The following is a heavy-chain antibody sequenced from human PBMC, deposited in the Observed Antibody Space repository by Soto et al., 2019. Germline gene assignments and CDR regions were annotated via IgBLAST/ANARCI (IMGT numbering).Heavy chain of an antibody. Sequence: EVQLLESGGGLVQPGGSLSLSCAASGFTFSSYAMSWVRQAPGKGLEWVSAISGSGGSTYYADSVKGRFTISRDNSKNTLYLQMNSLRAEDTAVYYCAKEVWYQLPPSYVEDVWGQGTTVTVSS. CDR3: AKEVWYQLPPSYVEDV. D-gene: IGHD2-2*01. CDR1: GFTFSSYA. CDR2: ISGSGGST. V-gene: IGHV3-23*01. J-gene: IGHJ6*02.